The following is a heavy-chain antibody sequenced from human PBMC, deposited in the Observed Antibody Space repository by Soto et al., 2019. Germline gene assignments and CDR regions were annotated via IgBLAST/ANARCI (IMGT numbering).Heavy chain of an antibody. Sequence: SLRLSCAASGFTFDDYGMSWVRQAPGKGLEWVSGINWNGGSTGYADSVKGRFTISRDNAKNSLYLQMNSLRAEDTALYYCARGHGPYYYDSSGYRDAFDIWGQGTMVTVSS. J-gene: IGHJ3*02. CDR2: INWNGGST. CDR3: ARGHGPYYYDSSGYRDAFDI. V-gene: IGHV3-20*04. CDR1: GFTFDDYG. D-gene: IGHD3-22*01.